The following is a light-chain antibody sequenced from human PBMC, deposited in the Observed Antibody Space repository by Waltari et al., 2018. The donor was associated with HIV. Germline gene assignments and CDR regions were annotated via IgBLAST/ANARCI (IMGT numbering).Light chain of an antibody. Sequence: QSVLTQAPSASGTPGQRVTISCSGTTSTIGSNFVYWYKQVPGGAPKLLIYRNNQRPSGVPDRFSGSKSVTSASLAISGLRSEDEADYYCAAWDDSLSGLVFGGRTKLTVL. CDR1: TSTIGSNF. CDR2: RNN. J-gene: IGLJ2*01. V-gene: IGLV1-47*01. CDR3: AAWDDSLSGLV.